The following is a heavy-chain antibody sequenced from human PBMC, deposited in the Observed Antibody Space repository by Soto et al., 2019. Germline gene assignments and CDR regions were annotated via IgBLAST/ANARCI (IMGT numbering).Heavy chain of an antibody. CDR2: ISAYDGNT. CDR3: ASQLTLAVRPIGA. V-gene: IGHV1-18*01. Sequence: ASVKVSCKASGYTFTGYGISWVRQAPGQGLEWMGWISAYDGNTHYPQKLQGRVTMTTDTSTSTAYMELTSLRSDDTAVYYCASQLTLAVRPIGAWGQGTLVTVSS. J-gene: IGHJ5*02. CDR1: GYTFTGYG. D-gene: IGHD6-6*01.